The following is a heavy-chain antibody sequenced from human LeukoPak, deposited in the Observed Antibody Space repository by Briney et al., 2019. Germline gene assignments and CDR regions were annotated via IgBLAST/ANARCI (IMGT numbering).Heavy chain of an antibody. V-gene: IGHV4-39*01. D-gene: IGHD3-3*01. CDR2: IYYSGTS. CDR1: GGSISSSNYY. CDR3: ARRRFDFSPDY. Sequence: PSETLSLTCTVSGGSISSSNYYWDWIRQPPGKGLEWIAGIYYSGTSFYNPSLRTRVTISVDTSKNQFSLRLSSVTAADTAIYYCARRRFDFSPDYWGQGNMVTVSS. J-gene: IGHJ4*02.